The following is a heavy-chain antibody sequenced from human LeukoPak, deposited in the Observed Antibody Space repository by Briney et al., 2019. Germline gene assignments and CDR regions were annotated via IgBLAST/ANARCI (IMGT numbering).Heavy chain of an antibody. D-gene: IGHD4-23*01. CDR1: GGSFSGYY. CDR3: ARGHDYGGNTLGWYYYYYMDV. CDR2: INHSGST. J-gene: IGHJ6*03. Sequence: SETLSLTCAVYGGSFSGYYWSWIRQPPGKGLEWIGEINHSGSTNYNPSLKSRVTISVDTSENQFSLKLSSVTAADTAVYYCARGHDYGGNTLGWYYYYYMDVWGKGTTVTVSS. V-gene: IGHV4-34*01.